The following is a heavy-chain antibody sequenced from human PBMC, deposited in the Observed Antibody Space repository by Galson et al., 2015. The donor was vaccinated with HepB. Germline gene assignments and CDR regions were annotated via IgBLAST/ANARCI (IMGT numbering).Heavy chain of an antibody. CDR2: LYYDETNK. V-gene: IGHV3-30*18. CDR1: GFAFSNYA. CDR3: AKDLVGAIEGYFAY. D-gene: IGHD1-26*01. J-gene: IGHJ4*02. Sequence: SLRLSCAASGFAFSNYAMHWLRQTPGKGPEWVAVLYYDETNKHYADSVKGRFTISRDNSQNTLYLQMDSLRPEDTGVYYCAKDLVGAIEGYFAYWGQGTLVIVSS.